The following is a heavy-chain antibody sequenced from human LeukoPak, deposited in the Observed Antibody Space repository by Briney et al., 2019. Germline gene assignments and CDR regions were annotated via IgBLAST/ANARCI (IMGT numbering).Heavy chain of an antibody. CDR1: GFTFSRYW. J-gene: IGHJ4*02. V-gene: IGHV3-23*01. Sequence: PGGSLRLSCAASGFTFSRYWMTWVRQAPGMGLAWVSAISGSGGSTYYADSVKGRFTISRDTSKNTLYLQMNSLRAEDTAVYYCARGRYYDNSVYYYFDYWGQGTLVTVSS. CDR2: ISGSGGST. D-gene: IGHD3-22*01. CDR3: ARGRYYDNSVYYYFDY.